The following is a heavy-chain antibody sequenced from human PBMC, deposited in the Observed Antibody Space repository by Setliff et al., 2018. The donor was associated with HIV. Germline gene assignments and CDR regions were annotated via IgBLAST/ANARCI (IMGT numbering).Heavy chain of an antibody. Sequence: SETLSLTCAVYGGSSSGYYWSWLRQPPKRGLEWIGEINHSGKSNFNPSLKSRLNISVDTSKNQFSLKLNSLTAADTAVYFCATRAMIRGKPFDHWGQGMLVTVSS. V-gene: IGHV4-34*01. J-gene: IGHJ4*02. CDR1: GGSSSGYY. D-gene: IGHD3-10*01. CDR2: INHSGKS. CDR3: ATRAMIRGKPFDH.